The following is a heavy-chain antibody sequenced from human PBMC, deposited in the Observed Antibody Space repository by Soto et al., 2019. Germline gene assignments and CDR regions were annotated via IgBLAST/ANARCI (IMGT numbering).Heavy chain of an antibody. D-gene: IGHD3-10*01. CDR2: ISGRGDST. Sequence: EVQLLESGGGLVQPGGSLRLSCAASGFTFSRYAMSWVRQAPGKGLEWVSGISGRGDSTYYGDSAKGRFTISRDNSKNTLYLQMNSLRAEDTAVYYCAKYFSGSGDGRYWGQGTLVTVSS. J-gene: IGHJ4*02. V-gene: IGHV3-23*01. CDR1: GFTFSRYA. CDR3: AKYFSGSGDGRY.